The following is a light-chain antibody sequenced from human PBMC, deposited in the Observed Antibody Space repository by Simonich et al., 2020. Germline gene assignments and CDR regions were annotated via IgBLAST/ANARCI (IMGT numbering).Light chain of an antibody. Sequence: QSALTQPASVSGSPGQSITISCTGTSSDVGGYNYVSWYQQHPGQAPKLMIYDVRKRPAGVSNRFAGSKSGNTASLTISGLQAEDEADYYCSSYTSSSTWVFGGGTKLTVL. CDR1: SSDVGGYNY. V-gene: IGLV2-14*01. CDR3: SSYTSSSTWV. J-gene: IGLJ3*02. CDR2: DVR.